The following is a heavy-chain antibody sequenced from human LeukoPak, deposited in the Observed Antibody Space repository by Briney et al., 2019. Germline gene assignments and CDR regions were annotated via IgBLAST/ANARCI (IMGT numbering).Heavy chain of an antibody. CDR3: ASFGISWRSSY. Sequence: GGSLRLSCAASGFSFSIHWVHWVRQAPGKGLVWVSRISDDGSYTSNVDSVKGRFTISRDNVNNMLYLHMNSLRAEDTAVYYCASFGISWRSSYWGQGTLVTVSS. D-gene: IGHD2-21*01. V-gene: IGHV3-74*01. CDR1: GFSFSIHW. CDR2: ISDDGSYT. J-gene: IGHJ4*02.